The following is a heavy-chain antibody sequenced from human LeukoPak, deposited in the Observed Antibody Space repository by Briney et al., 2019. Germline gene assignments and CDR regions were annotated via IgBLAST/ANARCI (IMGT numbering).Heavy chain of an antibody. V-gene: IGHV3-33*01. J-gene: IGHJ5*02. CDR2: IWYDGSKK. D-gene: IGHD6-19*01. Sequence: SGGSLRLSCAASGFTFSSYGTHWVRQAPGKGLEWVALIWYDGSKKYYADSVKGRFTISRDNSKNTLHLQMNSLRAEDTAVFYCARLIGWSRFDPWGQGALVTVSS. CDR1: GFTFSSYG. CDR3: ARLIGWSRFDP.